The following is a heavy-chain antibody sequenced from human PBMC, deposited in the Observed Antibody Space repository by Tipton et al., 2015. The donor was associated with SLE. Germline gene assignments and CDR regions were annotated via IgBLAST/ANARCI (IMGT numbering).Heavy chain of an antibody. J-gene: IGHJ4*02. Sequence: SLRLSCAASGFIFSTYAMHWVRQAPGKGLAWVAVISPDGSNKYYADSVKGRFTISRDNSKNTLYLQMNSLRAEDTAVYYCARWKSGYSEFDGGGQGTLVTVSS. D-gene: IGHD5-12*01. CDR1: GFIFSTYA. CDR3: ARWKSGYSEFDG. CDR2: ISPDGSNK. V-gene: IGHV3-30*04.